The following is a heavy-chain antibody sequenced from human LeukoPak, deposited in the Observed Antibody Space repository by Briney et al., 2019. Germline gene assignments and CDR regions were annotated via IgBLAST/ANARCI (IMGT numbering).Heavy chain of an antibody. Sequence: PGGSLRLSCAASGFTFSSYAMSWVRQAPGKGLEWVSAISGSGGSTYYADSVKGRFTISRDNSKNTLYLQMNSLRAEDTAVYYCVNAAWLVTYYFDYWGQGTLVTVSS. CDR1: GFTFSSYA. CDR3: VNAAWLVTYYFDY. CDR2: ISGSGGST. J-gene: IGHJ4*02. D-gene: IGHD6-19*01. V-gene: IGHV3-23*01.